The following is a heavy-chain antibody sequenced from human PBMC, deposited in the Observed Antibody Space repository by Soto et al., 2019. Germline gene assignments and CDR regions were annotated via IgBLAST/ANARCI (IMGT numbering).Heavy chain of an antibody. CDR2: INSDGSST. Sequence: PGGSLRLSCAASGFTFSSYWMHWVRQAPGKGLVWVSRINSDGSSTSYADSVKGRFTISRDNAKNTLYLQMNSLRAEDTAVYYCARDSNVRRCTNGVCPSNFDYWGQGTLVTVSS. CDR1: GFTFSSYW. V-gene: IGHV3-74*01. CDR3: ARDSNVRRCTNGVCPSNFDY. D-gene: IGHD2-8*01. J-gene: IGHJ4*02.